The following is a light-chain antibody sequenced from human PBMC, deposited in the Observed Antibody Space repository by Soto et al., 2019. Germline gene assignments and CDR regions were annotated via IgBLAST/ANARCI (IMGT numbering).Light chain of an antibody. CDR1: QSISNN. Sequence: ELVMTQSPGTLSVSPGESATLSCRASQSISNNLVWYQQKPGQAPRLLMYGASTRATGIPARFSGSGSGAEFTLTIRSRQSEDFALYYCQQYNQWPRTFGQGTKVEIK. CDR2: GAS. CDR3: QQYNQWPRT. J-gene: IGKJ1*01. V-gene: IGKV3-15*01.